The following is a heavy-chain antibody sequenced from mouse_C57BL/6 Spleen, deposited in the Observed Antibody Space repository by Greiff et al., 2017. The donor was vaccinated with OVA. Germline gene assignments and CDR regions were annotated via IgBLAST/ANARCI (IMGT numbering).Heavy chain of an antibody. J-gene: IGHJ1*03. CDR2: IGPEDGET. Sequence: VQLKESGAELVKPGASVKLSCTASGFNITDYYMHWVKQRPEQGLEWIGRIGPEDGETKYAAKFQGKATITADTSSNTAYLQISSLTSEDTAVYYCARSTGVSKDWYFDGWGTGTTVTVSS. V-gene: IGHV14-2*01. D-gene: IGHD1-1*01. CDR1: GFNITDYY. CDR3: ARSTGVSKDWYFDG.